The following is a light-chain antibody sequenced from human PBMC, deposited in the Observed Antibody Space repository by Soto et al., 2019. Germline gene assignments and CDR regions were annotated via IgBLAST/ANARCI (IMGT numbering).Light chain of an antibody. CDR3: CSYAGSFTGV. Sequence: QSALTQPRSVSGSPGQSVTISCSGTNSDLGGYNFVSWYQHHPGKAPKLMIYDVSLRPSGVPDRFSASKSGNTASLAISGLQAEDEADYYCCSYAGSFTGVFGGGTKLTVL. V-gene: IGLV2-11*01. CDR2: DVS. CDR1: NSDLGGYNF. J-gene: IGLJ3*02.